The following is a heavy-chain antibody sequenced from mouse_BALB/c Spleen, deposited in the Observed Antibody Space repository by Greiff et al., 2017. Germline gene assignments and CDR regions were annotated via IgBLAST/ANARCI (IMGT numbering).Heavy chain of an antibody. J-gene: IGHJ3*01. D-gene: IGHD2-1*01. CDR1: GFTFSSYA. V-gene: IGHV5-6-5*01. Sequence: EVNVVESGGGLVKPGGSLKLSCAASGFTFSSYAMSWVRQTPEKRLEWVASISSGGSTYYPDSVKGRFTISRDNARNILYLQMSSLRSEDTAMYYCARAYGNYVAYWGQGTLVTVSA. CDR3: ARAYGNYVAY. CDR2: ISSGGST.